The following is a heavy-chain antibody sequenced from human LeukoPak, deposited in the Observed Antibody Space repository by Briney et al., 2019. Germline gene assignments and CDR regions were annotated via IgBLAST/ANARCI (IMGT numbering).Heavy chain of an antibody. V-gene: IGHV4-4*02. D-gene: IGHD6-25*01. CDR2: VHLDGRS. CDR1: GGSVSSTNW. J-gene: IGHJ4*02. Sequence: PSETLSLTCGVSGGSVSSTNWWTWIRQPPGKGLEWIGEVHLDGRSNFNPSLNSRLTMSVDLSENHVSLKLTSVTAADTAVYYCAREGGFYRPLDYSGQGTLVTVSS. CDR3: AREGGFYRPLDY.